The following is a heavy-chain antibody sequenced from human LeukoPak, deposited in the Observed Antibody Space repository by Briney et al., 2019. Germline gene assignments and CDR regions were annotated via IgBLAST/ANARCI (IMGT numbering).Heavy chain of an antibody. D-gene: IGHD3-22*01. CDR2: ISYDGSNK. Sequence: GGSLRLSCAASGFTFSSYAMHWVRQAPGKGLEWVAVISYDGSNKYYADSVKGRFTISRDNSKNTLYLQMNSLRAEDTAVYYCARPVGYYSYFDYWGQGTLVTVSS. V-gene: IGHV3-30-3*01. CDR1: GFTFSSYA. J-gene: IGHJ4*02. CDR3: ARPVGYYSYFDY.